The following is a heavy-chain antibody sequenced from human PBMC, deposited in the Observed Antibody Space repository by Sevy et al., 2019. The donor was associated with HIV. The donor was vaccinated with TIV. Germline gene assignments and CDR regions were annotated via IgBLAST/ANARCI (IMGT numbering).Heavy chain of an antibody. CDR3: ARGVAYYDKGFDP. J-gene: IGHJ5*02. CDR2: ISSSGSTI. Sequence: GGSLRLSCEASGFSFSNYEMNWVRQAPGKGLEWASYISSSGSTIYYADSVKGRFTISRDNAKNSLYLQMNRLRVEDTAVYYCARGVAYYDKGFDPWGQGTLVTVSS. CDR1: GFSFSNYE. V-gene: IGHV3-48*03. D-gene: IGHD3-22*01.